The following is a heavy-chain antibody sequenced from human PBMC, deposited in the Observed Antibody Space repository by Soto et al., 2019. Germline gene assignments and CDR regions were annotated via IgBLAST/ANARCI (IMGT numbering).Heavy chain of an antibody. D-gene: IGHD3-10*01. J-gene: IGHJ6*02. CDR2: IVPMLGTP. CDR1: GGTFDKFI. Sequence: WASVKVSCKASGGTFDKFIMNWVRQTPGRGLEWMGGIVPMLGTPTYAEKFKGRVRISATGSATTTYMEVTSLRSEDTAIYYCARNGTYGSSRSHYSGMDVWGQGTTVTVSS. V-gene: IGHV1-69*13. CDR3: ARNGTYGSSRSHYSGMDV.